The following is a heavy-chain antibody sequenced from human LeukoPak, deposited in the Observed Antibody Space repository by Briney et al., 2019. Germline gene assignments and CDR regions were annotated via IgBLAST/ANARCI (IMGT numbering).Heavy chain of an antibody. V-gene: IGHV1-2*02. CDR3: ARVVRGSGSYYRYYYYYMDV. CDR1: GGTFSSYA. CDR2: INPNSGGT. D-gene: IGHD3-10*01. J-gene: IGHJ6*03. Sequence: ASVKVSCKASGGTFSSYAISWVRQAPGQGLEWMGWINPNSGGTNYAQKFQGRVTMTRDTSTSTAYMELSRLRSDDTAVYYCARVVRGSGSYYRYYYYYMDVWGKGTTVTISS.